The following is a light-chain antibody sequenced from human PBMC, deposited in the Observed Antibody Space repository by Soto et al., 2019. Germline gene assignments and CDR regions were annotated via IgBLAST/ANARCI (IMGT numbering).Light chain of an antibody. CDR3: QQRDDLYT. Sequence: EIVLTQSPATLSLSPGERATLSCRASQFVTNNVAWYQQKPAQAPRLLISDGSNRASAIPSRFVGCGSGTYFTLTIIDLEAVDFAFYFWQQRDDLYTFGQGTKLQIK. CDR1: QFVTNN. J-gene: IGKJ2*01. CDR2: DGS. V-gene: IGKV3-11*01.